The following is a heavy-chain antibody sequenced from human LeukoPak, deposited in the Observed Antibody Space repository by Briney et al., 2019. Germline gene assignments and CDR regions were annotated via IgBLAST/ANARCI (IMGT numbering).Heavy chain of an antibody. Sequence: PSETLSLTCTVSGGSISSYYWSWIRQPPGKGLEWIGSIYYSGSTNYNPSLKSRVTISVDTSKNQFSLKLSSVTAADTAVYYCARETGQGDFWSGYYGSYFDYWGQGTLVTVSS. D-gene: IGHD3-3*01. V-gene: IGHV4-59*01. J-gene: IGHJ4*02. CDR3: ARETGQGDFWSGYYGSYFDY. CDR1: GGSISSYY. CDR2: IYYSGST.